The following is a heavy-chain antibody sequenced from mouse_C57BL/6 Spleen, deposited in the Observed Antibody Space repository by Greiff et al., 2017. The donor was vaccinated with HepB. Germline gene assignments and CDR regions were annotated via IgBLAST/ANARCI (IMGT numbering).Heavy chain of an antibody. D-gene: IGHD2-4*01. CDR2: IYPGSGNT. J-gene: IGHJ1*03. CDR3: VSLYDYGVEWYFDV. Sequence: VQLKESGPELVKPGASVKISCKASGYSFTSYYIHWVKQRPGQGLEWIGWIYPGSGNTKYNEKFKGKATLTADTSSSTAYMQLSSLTSEDSAVYYCVSLYDYGVEWYFDVWGTGTTVTVSS. V-gene: IGHV1-66*01. CDR1: GYSFTSYY.